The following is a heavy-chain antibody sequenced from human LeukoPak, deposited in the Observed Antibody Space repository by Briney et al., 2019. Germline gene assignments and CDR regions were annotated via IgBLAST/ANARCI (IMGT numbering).Heavy chain of an antibody. J-gene: IGHJ6*02. CDR1: GYTFTGYY. CDR3: ARGEVYYGSGRDMDV. D-gene: IGHD3-10*01. V-gene: IGHV1-2*02. Sequence: ASVKVSCKASGYTFTGYYMHWVRQAPGQGLEWMGWINPNSGGTNYAQKFQGRVTMTRDTSISTAYMELSRLRSDDTAVYYCARGEVYYGSGRDMDVWGQGTTVTVSS. CDR2: INPNSGGT.